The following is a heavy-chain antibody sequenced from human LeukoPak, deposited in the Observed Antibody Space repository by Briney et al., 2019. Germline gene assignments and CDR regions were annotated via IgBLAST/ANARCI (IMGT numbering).Heavy chain of an antibody. D-gene: IGHD3-22*01. CDR1: GGSISSGSYY. J-gene: IGHJ1*01. Sequence: PSETLSLTCTVSGGSISSGSYYWSWIRQPAGKGLEWIGRIYTSGSTNYNPSLKSRVTISVDTSKNQFPLKLSSVTAADTAVYYCARSSGYYFEYFHHWGQGTLVTVSS. CDR3: ARSSGYYFEYFHH. V-gene: IGHV4-61*02. CDR2: IYTSGST.